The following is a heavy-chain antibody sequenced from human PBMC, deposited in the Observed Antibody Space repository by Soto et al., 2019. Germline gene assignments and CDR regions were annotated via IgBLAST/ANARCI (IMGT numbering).Heavy chain of an antibody. J-gene: IGHJ2*01. CDR1: GFTFINYA. CDR3: ARKILGSTTRPDYWYFDL. Sequence: EVQLLESGGGLVQPGGSLRLSCAGYGFTFINYAMNWVRQAPGKGLEWVSSISGGGDASFFGDSVRGRFTMSRDNSKNTVALQMNSLGVGDTAVYYCARKILGSTTRPDYWYFDLWGRGTLVTVSS. D-gene: IGHD7-27*01. V-gene: IGHV3-23*01. CDR2: ISGGGDAS.